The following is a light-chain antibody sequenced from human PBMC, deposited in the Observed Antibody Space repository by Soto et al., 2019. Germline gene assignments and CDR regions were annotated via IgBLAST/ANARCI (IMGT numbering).Light chain of an antibody. Sequence: EIVLTQSPGTLSLSPGERATLSCMASQSVSSNFLAWYQQKPGQAPRLLIYAASSRATGVPDRFTGSGSGTDFTLTIDRLEPEDFAVYYCQQYVSPWTFGQGTKVDIK. CDR3: QQYVSPWT. CDR2: AAS. J-gene: IGKJ1*01. V-gene: IGKV3-20*01. CDR1: QSVSSNF.